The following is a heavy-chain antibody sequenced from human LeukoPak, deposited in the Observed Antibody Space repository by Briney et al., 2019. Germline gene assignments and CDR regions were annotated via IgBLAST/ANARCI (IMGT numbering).Heavy chain of an antibody. V-gene: IGHV3-74*01. Sequence: GGSLRLSCAASGFTFSSYWMHWVRQAPGKGLVWVSRINTDGSSTSYADSVKGRFTISRDNAKNTLYLQMNSLRAEDTAVYYCAGDRKGSGEYADFDYWGQGTLVTVSS. CDR1: GFTFSSYW. J-gene: IGHJ4*02. CDR2: INTDGSST. CDR3: AGDRKGSGEYADFDY. D-gene: IGHD4-17*01.